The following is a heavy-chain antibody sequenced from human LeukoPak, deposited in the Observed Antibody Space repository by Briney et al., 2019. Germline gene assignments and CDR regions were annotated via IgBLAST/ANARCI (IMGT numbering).Heavy chain of an antibody. CDR2: SIGSGGSA. J-gene: IGHJ4*02. CDR3: ARGPGSSGGYYVGDF. Sequence: GGSLRLSCVASGFTFSTYTMNWIRQAPGKGLEWVSGSIGSGGSAFYADSVKGRFSISRDTSKNTLFLHMNNLRAGDTAVYYCARGPGSSGGYYVGDFWGQGTLVTVSS. V-gene: IGHV3-23*01. D-gene: IGHD1-26*01. CDR1: GFTFSTYT.